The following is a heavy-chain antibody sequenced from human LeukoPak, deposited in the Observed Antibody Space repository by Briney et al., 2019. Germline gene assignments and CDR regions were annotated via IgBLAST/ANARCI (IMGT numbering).Heavy chain of an antibody. J-gene: IGHJ4*02. CDR3: AKPRVGDFIVVVPAAEDC. Sequence: GGSLRPSCAVSGFLFRNYAVSWARQSRGRGVECVSAINGNGGGTYYADSVKGRFTISRDNSRNTLFLHMNTLRAEDTAVYYCAKPRVGDFIVVVPAAEDCWGQGTLVTVSS. CDR1: GFLFRNYA. CDR2: INGNGGGT. D-gene: IGHD2-2*01. V-gene: IGHV3-23*01.